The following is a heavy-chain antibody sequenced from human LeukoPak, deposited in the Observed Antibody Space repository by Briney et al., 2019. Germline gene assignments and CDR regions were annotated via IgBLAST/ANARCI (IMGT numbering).Heavy chain of an antibody. CDR3: TTEEWYYYYMDV. D-gene: IGHD2-8*01. CDR1: GFTFSSYA. Sequence: GGSLRLSCAASGFTFSSYAMSWVRQAPGKGLEWVSAISGSGGSTYYADSVEGRFTISRDNSKNTLYLQMNSLKTGDTAVYYCTTEEWYYYYMDVWGKGTTVTVSS. V-gene: IGHV3-23*01. CDR2: ISGSGGST. J-gene: IGHJ6*03.